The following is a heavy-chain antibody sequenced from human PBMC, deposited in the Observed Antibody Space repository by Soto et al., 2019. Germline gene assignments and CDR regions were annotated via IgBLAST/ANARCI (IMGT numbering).Heavy chain of an antibody. CDR2: ITSDTNTI. CDR1: GFPFSIYS. D-gene: IGHD6-19*01. J-gene: IGHJ4*02. V-gene: IGHV3-48*02. Sequence: EVQLVESGGGLVQPGGSLRLTCVASGFPFSIYSMNWVRQAPGKGLEWSSYITSDTNTIKYADSVKGRFTISRDKAKNLVYLQMNSLRDEDTAVYFCARSVEGHFDYWGQGTVVTVSS. CDR3: ARSVEGHFDY.